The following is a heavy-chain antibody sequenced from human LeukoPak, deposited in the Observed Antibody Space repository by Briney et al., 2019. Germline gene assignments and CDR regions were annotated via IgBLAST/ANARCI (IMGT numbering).Heavy chain of an antibody. J-gene: IGHJ4*02. CDR1: GYTFTGYY. Sequence: ASVKVSCKASGYTFTGYYMHWVRQAPGQGLEWMGWINPNSGGTNYAQKFQGRVTMTRDTSISTAYMELSRPRSDDTAVYYCARGRPRDGYNTDYWGQGTLVTVSS. D-gene: IGHD5-24*01. V-gene: IGHV1-2*02. CDR3: ARGRPRDGYNTDY. CDR2: INPNSGGT.